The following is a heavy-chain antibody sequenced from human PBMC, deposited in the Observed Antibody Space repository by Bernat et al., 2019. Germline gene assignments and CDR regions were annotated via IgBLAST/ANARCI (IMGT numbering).Heavy chain of an antibody. CDR2: IYYSGST. CDR3: ARGSCSGGSCYYYYYYYMEV. J-gene: IGHJ6*03. CDR1: GGSISSYY. Sequence: QVQLQESGPGLVKPSETLSLTCTVSGGSISSYYWSWIRQPPGKGLEWIGYIYYSGSTNYNPSLKSRVTISVDTSKNQFSLKLSSVTAADTAVYYCARGSCSGGSCYYYYYYYMEVWGKGTTVTVSS. D-gene: IGHD2-15*01. V-gene: IGHV4-59*01.